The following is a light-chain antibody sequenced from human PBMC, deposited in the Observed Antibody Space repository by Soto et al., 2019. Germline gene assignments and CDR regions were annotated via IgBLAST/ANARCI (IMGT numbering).Light chain of an antibody. J-gene: IGKJ1*01. CDR2: KAS. CDR3: QQYNSYWT. Sequence: DIQMTQSPSTLSASVGDRDTITCRASQSISTWLAWYQQKPGKAPKLLIYKASSLESGVPSRFSGSGSWTEFTLTISSLQPDDFATYYCQQYNSYWTFGQGTKVEIK. V-gene: IGKV1-5*03. CDR1: QSISTW.